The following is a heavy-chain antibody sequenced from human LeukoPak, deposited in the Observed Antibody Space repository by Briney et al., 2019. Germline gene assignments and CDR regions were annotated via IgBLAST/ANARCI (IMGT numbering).Heavy chain of an antibody. CDR1: GYTFTSYG. CDR2: ISAYNGNT. CDR3: ARDRPRWGSGSYNGEI. D-gene: IGHD3-10*01. Sequence: VASVKVSFKASGYTFTSYGISWVRQAPGQGGEWMGWISAYNGNTNYAQKLQGRVTMTTDTSTSTAYMELRSLRSDDTAVYYCARDRPRWGSGSYNGEIRGQGTLVTVSS. J-gene: IGHJ4*02. V-gene: IGHV1-18*04.